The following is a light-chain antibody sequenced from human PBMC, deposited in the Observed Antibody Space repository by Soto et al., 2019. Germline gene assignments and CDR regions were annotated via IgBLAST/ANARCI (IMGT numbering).Light chain of an antibody. V-gene: IGKV3-20*01. Sequence: EIVLTQSPGTLSLSPGERATLSCRASQSVSSSYLAWDQQKPGQAPRLLISGASSRATGIPDRFSGSGSGTDFTLTISRLELEDFSVYYCQQYGSSPPITFGQGTRLEIK. CDR2: GAS. CDR3: QQYGSSPPIT. J-gene: IGKJ5*01. CDR1: QSVSSSY.